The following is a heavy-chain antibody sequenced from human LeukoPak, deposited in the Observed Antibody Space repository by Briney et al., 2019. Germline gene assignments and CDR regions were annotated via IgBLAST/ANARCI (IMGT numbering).Heavy chain of an antibody. D-gene: IGHD3-22*01. CDR3: AIQPAGPTYYYDSSGYYGFDY. J-gene: IGHJ4*02. CDR1: GFTFDDYA. CDR2: ISWNSGSI. Sequence: PGGSLRLSCAASGFTFDDYAMHWVRQAPGKGLEWVSGISWNSGSIGYADSVKGRFTISRDNAKNSLYLQMNSLRAEDTALYYCAIQPAGPTYYYDSSGYYGFDYWGQGTLVTVSS. V-gene: IGHV3-9*01.